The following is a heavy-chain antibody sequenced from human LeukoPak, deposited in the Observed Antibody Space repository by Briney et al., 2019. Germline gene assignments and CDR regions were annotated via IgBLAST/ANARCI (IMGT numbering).Heavy chain of an antibody. D-gene: IGHD2-15*01. CDR1: GGSVSSGSYY. CDR3: ARDQNCSGGSCYSNWFDP. Sequence: SETLSLTCTVSGGSVSSGSYYWSWIRQPAGKGLEWIGRIYTSGSTNYNPSLKSRVTMSVDTSKNQFSLKLSSVTAADTAVYYCARDQNCSGGSCYSNWFDPWGQRTLVTVSS. V-gene: IGHV4-61*02. CDR2: IYTSGST. J-gene: IGHJ5*02.